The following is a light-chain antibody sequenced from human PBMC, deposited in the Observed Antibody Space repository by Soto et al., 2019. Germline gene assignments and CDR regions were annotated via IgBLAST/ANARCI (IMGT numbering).Light chain of an antibody. J-gene: IGLJ2*01. CDR3: QVWDRSTYHVV. V-gene: IGLV3-21*04. Sequence: SHELTQPPSVSVAPGKTATINCGGDKIGSKSVLWYQQKPGQAPVLVIFYDSDRPSGIPERFSGSNSGNTATLTISRVEDGDEADYYCQVWDRSTYHVVFGGGTKLTVL. CDR2: YDS. CDR1: KIGSKS.